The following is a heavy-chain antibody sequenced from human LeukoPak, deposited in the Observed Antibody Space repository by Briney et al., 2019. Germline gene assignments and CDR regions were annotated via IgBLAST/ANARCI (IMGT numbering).Heavy chain of an antibody. V-gene: IGHV4-59*01. CDR2: IYYSGST. J-gene: IGHJ3*02. Sequence: SETPSLTCTVSGGSISSYYWSWIRQPPGKGLEWIGYIYYSGSTNYNPSLKSRVTISVDTSKNQFSLKLSSVTAADTAVYYCAGGSIAARVGAFDIWGQGTMVTVSS. CDR1: GGSISSYY. D-gene: IGHD6-6*01. CDR3: AGGSIAARVGAFDI.